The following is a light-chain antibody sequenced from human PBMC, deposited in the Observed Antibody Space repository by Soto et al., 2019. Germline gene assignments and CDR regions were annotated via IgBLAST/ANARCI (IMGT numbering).Light chain of an antibody. CDR1: SSDVGNYNY. V-gene: IGLV2-14*01. Sequence: QSALTQPASVSGSPGQSITISCAGTSSDVGNYNYVSWFQQHPGKAPQLIIFEVSYRPSGISNRFSGSKSGNTASLTISGLQGEDEAIYYCSSYTTSSTLLFGPGTEVTVL. J-gene: IGLJ1*01. CDR2: EVS. CDR3: SSYTTSSTLL.